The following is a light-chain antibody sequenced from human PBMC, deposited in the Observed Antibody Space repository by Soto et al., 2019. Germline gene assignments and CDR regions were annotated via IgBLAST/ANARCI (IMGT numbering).Light chain of an antibody. CDR1: SSDIGLYNY. J-gene: IGLJ3*02. CDR3: SCYAGDINFDV. Sequence: QSALTQPPSASGSPGQSVTISCAGTSSDIGLYNYVSWYQHHPGKAPRLIIYEVSKRPSGVPDRFSGSKSGNTASLTVSGLQDEDEADYYCSCYAGDINFDVFGGGTKLTVL. V-gene: IGLV2-8*01. CDR2: EVS.